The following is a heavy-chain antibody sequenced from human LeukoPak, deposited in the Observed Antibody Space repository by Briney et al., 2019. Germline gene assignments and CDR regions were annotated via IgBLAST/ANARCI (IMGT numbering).Heavy chain of an antibody. D-gene: IGHD6-6*01. V-gene: IGHV1-18*01. Sequence: ASVTVSCKASGYIFTIYGISWVRQAPGQGLEWMGWISAYNGNTNYAQKLQGRVTMTTDTSTSTAYMELRSLRSDDTAVYYCARDGYSSSSRGFDYWGQGTLVTVSS. CDR1: GYIFTIYG. J-gene: IGHJ4*02. CDR3: ARDGYSSSSRGFDY. CDR2: ISAYNGNT.